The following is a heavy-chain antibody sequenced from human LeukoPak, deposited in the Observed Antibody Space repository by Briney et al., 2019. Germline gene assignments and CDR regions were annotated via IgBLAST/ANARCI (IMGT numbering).Heavy chain of an antibody. CDR2: ISWNSGSI. Sequence: QPGRSLRLSCAASGFTFDDYAMHWVRQAPGKGLEWVSGISWNSGSIGYADSVKGRFTISRDNAKNSLYLQMNSLRAEDTALYYCAKELRSGNHYWGQGTLVTVSS. V-gene: IGHV3-9*01. J-gene: IGHJ4*02. CDR1: GFTFDDYA. D-gene: IGHD3-3*01. CDR3: AKELRSGNHY.